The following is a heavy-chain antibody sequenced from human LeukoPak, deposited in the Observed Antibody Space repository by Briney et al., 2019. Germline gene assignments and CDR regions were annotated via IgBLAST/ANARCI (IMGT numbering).Heavy chain of an antibody. J-gene: IGHJ4*02. CDR1: GFSISSNY. V-gene: IGHV3-53*01. CDR3: ASSQSRGY. Sequence: PGGSLRLSCAASGFSISSNYMNWVRQAPGKGLEWVSVIYSGGSTYYADSVKGRFTISRDNSKNTLYVQMNSLRAEDTAVYYCASSQSRGYWGQGTLVTVSS. CDR2: IYSGGST. D-gene: IGHD5-24*01.